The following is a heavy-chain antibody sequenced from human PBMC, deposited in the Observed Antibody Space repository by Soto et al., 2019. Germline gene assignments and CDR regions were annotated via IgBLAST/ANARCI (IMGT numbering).Heavy chain of an antibody. CDR3: AKDPYGPWYYYYYMDV. J-gene: IGHJ6*03. D-gene: IGHD4-17*01. CDR1: GFTFSSYA. CDR2: ISGSGGST. V-gene: IGHV3-23*01. Sequence: GGSLRLSCAASGFTFSSYAMSWVRQAPGKGLEWVSAISGSGGSTYYADSVKGRFTISRDNSKNTLYLQMNSLRAEDTAVYYCAKDPYGPWYYYYYMDVWGKGTTVTVSS.